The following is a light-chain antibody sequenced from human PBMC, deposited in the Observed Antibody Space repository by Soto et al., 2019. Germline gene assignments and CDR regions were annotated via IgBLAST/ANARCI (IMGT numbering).Light chain of an antibody. CDR3: QQHNSATYT. V-gene: IGKV1-27*01. Sequence: DIQMTQSPSSLSASVGDRVTITCRASQAISNYLAWYQQRPWKVPKLLIYAASTLQSGVPSRFSGSGSGTEFTITISSLQPEDVATYYCQQHNSATYTFVPGTKLEIK. CDR2: AAS. CDR1: QAISNY. J-gene: IGKJ2*01.